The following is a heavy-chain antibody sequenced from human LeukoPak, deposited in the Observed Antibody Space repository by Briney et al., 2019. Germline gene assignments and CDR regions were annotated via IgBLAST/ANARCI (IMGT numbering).Heavy chain of an antibody. CDR2: IIPILWIA. D-gene: IGHD6-19*01. J-gene: IGHJ6*03. CDR3: ARDVSVAGTLYYYYYIDV. Sequence: SVKVPCKASGGTFSSYSIRWLRQAAGQGREWMERIIPILWIANYAQKFPGRVTITADKSTSTAYMELSSLRSEDTAVYYCARDVSVAGTLYYYYYIDVWGKGTTVTVSS. V-gene: IGHV1-69*04. CDR1: GGTFSSYS.